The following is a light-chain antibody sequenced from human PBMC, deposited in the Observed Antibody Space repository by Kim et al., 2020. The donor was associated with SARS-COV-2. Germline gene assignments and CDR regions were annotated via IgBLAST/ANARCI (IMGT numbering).Light chain of an antibody. Sequence: EIVLTQSPAALSLSLGERATLSCRASQSVSTFLVWYQHKPGQGPRLLIYAASNRATGIPGRFGGSGSGTDFTLTISSLEPEDFAVYYCQQGRNWTYTCGQGNKLE. J-gene: IGKJ2*01. CDR3: QQGRNWTYT. V-gene: IGKV3-11*01. CDR2: AAS. CDR1: QSVSTF.